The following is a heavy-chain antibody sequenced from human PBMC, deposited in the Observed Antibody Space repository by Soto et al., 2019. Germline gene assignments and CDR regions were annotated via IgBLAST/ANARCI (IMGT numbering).Heavy chain of an antibody. CDR2: IYHSGST. D-gene: IGHD6-13*01. V-gene: IGHV4-30-2*01. Sequence: PSETLSLTCAVSGGSISSGGYSWSWIRQPPGKGLEWIGYIYHSGSTYYNPSLKSRVTISVDRSKNQFSLKLSSVTAADTAVYYCARVEQQLVLDHWGQGTLVTVSS. CDR1: GGSISSGGYS. CDR3: ARVEQQLVLDH. J-gene: IGHJ4*02.